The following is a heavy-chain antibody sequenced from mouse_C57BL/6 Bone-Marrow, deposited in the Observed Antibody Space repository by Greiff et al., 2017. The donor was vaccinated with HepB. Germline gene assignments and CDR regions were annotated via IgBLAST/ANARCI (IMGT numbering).Heavy chain of an antibody. CDR2: ISNGGGST. Sequence: EVHLVESGGGLVQPGGSLKLSCAASGFTFSDYYMYWVRQTPEKRLEWVAYISNGGGSTYYPDTVKGRFTISRDNAKNTLYLQMSRLKSEDTAMYYCARPHGYYGSRNAMDYWGQGTSVTVSS. CDR3: ARPHGYYGSRNAMDY. D-gene: IGHD1-1*01. J-gene: IGHJ4*01. CDR1: GFTFSDYY. V-gene: IGHV5-12*01.